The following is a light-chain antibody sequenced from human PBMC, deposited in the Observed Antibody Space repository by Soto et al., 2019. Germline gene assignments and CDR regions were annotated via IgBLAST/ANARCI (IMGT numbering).Light chain of an antibody. CDR1: QSVSRN. Sequence: EVGLTQSPATLCLSPGERATLSCRASQSVSRNLAWYQQKPGQAPRLLIYDASNRATGIPARFSGSGSVTDFTLTISILEPEDFAVYYCQQRSNWATFGPGTKVDIK. CDR3: QQRSNWAT. V-gene: IGKV3-11*01. CDR2: DAS. J-gene: IGKJ3*01.